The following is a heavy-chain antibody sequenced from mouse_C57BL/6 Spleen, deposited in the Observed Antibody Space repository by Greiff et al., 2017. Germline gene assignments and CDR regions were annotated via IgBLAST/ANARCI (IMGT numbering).Heavy chain of an antibody. CDR2: IWWDDDK. Sequence: QVTLKVCGPGILQPSQTLSLTCSFSGFSLSTFGMGVGWIRQPSGKGLEWLAHIWWDDDKYYNPALKRRLTISKDTSKNQVFLKIANVYTADTATYYCARSHYYGSSLDYWGQGTTLTVSS. V-gene: IGHV8-8*01. CDR3: ARSHYYGSSLDY. CDR1: GFSLSTFGMG. J-gene: IGHJ2*01. D-gene: IGHD1-1*01.